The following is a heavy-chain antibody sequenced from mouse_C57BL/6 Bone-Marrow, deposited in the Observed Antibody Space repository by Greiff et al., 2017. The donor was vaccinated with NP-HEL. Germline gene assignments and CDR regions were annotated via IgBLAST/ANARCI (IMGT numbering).Heavy chain of an antibody. V-gene: IGHV1-69*01. CDR3: ARDYYGSSWDY. Sequence: QVQLQQPGAELVMPGASVKLSCKASGYTFTSYWMHWVKQRPGQGLEWIGEIDPSDSYTNYNQKFKGKSTLTVDKSSSTAYMQLSSLTSEDSAVYYCARDYYGSSWDYWGQGTTLPVSS. CDR1: GYTFTSYW. D-gene: IGHD1-1*01. CDR2: IDPSDSYT. J-gene: IGHJ2*01.